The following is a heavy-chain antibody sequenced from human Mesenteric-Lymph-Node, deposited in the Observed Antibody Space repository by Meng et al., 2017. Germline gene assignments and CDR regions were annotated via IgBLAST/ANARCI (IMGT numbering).Heavy chain of an antibody. CDR3: ATHNDDYSLDY. CDR2: INHSGST. V-gene: IGHV4-34*01. CDR1: GGSFSDYY. D-gene: IGHD4-11*01. Sequence: QVQLQECGAGLVKPSETLCLTCACYGGSFSDYYWSWIRQPPGKGLEWIGEINHSGSTNYNPSLKRRFTISVDKSKNQFSLKLSSVTAADTAVYYCATHNDDYSLDYWGQGTLVTVSS. J-gene: IGHJ4*02.